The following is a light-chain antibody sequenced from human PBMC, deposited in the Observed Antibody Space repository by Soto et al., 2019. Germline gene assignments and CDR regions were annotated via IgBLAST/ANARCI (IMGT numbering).Light chain of an antibody. V-gene: IGKV1-5*03. CDR1: ETISNW. CDR2: KAS. CDR3: QQYNTHST. Sequence: DIQMTQSPSTLSASVGDRVTITCRASETISNWLAWYQHKPGKAPMLLIYKASSLETGVPSRFSGSGSGTEFTLTISSLQPDDFATYYCQQYNTHSTFGQGTKLAIK. J-gene: IGKJ2*01.